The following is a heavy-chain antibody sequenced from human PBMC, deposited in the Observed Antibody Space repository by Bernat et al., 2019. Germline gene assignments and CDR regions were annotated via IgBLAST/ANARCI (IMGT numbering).Heavy chain of an antibody. CDR1: GFTFSSYA. CDR2: ITGSGANT. J-gene: IGHJ4*02. Sequence: EVQLLESGGGLVQPGGSLRLSCVASGFTFSSYAMSWVRQAPGKGLEWVSLITGSGANTYYADSVKGRFTISRDNSKNTLYLQMNSLRADDTAVYYFAKDRGWGEPLDYWGQGTLVTVSS. V-gene: IGHV3-23*01. D-gene: IGHD3-16*01. CDR3: AKDRGWGEPLDY.